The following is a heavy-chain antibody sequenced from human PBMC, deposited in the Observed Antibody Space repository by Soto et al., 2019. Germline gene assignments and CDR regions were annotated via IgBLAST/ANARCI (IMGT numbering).Heavy chain of an antibody. V-gene: IGHV3-21*01. Sequence: ESGGGLVKPGGSLRLSCAASGFTFSSYSMNWVRQAPGKGLEWVSSISSSSSYIYYADSVKGRFTISRDNAKNSLYLQMNSLRAEDTAVYYCARERDILTGYRYYFDYWGQGTLVTVSS. CDR2: ISSSSSYI. D-gene: IGHD3-9*01. CDR3: ARERDILTGYRYYFDY. J-gene: IGHJ4*02. CDR1: GFTFSSYS.